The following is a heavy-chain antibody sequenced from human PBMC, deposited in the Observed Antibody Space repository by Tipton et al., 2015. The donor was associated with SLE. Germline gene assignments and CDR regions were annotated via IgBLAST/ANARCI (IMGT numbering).Heavy chain of an antibody. D-gene: IGHD7-27*01. CDR1: GGSISGYY. V-gene: IGHV4-4*07. CDR2: IYTSAST. J-gene: IGHJ3*01. Sequence: LRLSCTVSGGSISGYYWSWVRQPAGKGLEWIGRIYTSASTIYNPSLKSRVTLSSDTPKNQFSLRVRSVTAADTAVYFCSSRNWDETFDVWGQGTMVTVSS. CDR3: SSRNWDETFDV.